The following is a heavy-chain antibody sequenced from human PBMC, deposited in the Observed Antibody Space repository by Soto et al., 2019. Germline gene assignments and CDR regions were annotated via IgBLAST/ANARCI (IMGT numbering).Heavy chain of an antibody. D-gene: IGHD2-2*01. CDR1: GFTFSNFA. V-gene: IGHV3-64D*06. Sequence: GGSLRLSCSASGFTFSNFAMHWVRQAPGKGLHYVSGITSNGDNTYHADSVQGRFTISRDNSKSTMYLQMTSLRVEDTAVYYCVKGNQLLRYYFEYWGRGALVTVSS. J-gene: IGHJ4*02. CDR3: VKGNQLLRYYFEY. CDR2: ITSNGDNT.